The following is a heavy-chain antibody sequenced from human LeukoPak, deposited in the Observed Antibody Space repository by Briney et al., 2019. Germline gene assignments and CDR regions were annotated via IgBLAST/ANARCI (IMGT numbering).Heavy chain of an antibody. CDR2: IYYSGGT. D-gene: IGHD3-22*01. Sequence: SETLSLTCTVSGGSISSGGYYWSWIRQHPGKGLEWIGYIYYSGGTYYNPSLKSRVTISVDTSKNQFSLKLSSVTAADTAVYYCARVFYDSSGYYHYYYGMDVWGQGTTVTVSS. CDR1: GGSISSGGYY. CDR3: ARVFYDSSGYYHYYYGMDV. J-gene: IGHJ6*02. V-gene: IGHV4-31*03.